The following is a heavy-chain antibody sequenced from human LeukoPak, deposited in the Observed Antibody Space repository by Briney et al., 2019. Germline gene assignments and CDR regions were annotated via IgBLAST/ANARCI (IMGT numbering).Heavy chain of an antibody. V-gene: IGHV3-23*01. D-gene: IGHD2-21*02. Sequence: RGSLRLSCAASGSTFSNYAMSWVRQAPGKGLKWVSAISRSGGSTYYADSVKGRFTISRDNSKNTLYLQMNSLGAEDTAVYFCARGGGDYCFDYWGQGALVTVSS. CDR1: GSTFSNYA. CDR2: ISRSGGST. CDR3: ARGGGDYCFDY. J-gene: IGHJ4*02.